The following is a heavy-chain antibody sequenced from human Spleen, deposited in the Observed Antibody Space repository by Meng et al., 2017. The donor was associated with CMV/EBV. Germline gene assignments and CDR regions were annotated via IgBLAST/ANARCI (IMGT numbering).Heavy chain of an antibody. V-gene: IGHV3-30*02. Sequence: GESLKISCAASEFTFSSYVMHWGRQAPGKGLEWVAFIRYDGSIKYHADSVKGRFTISRDNSKNTLYLQMNRLGVEDTAVYYCAKSMHYFGSGSFESWGQGTLVTVSS. CDR1: EFTFSSYV. CDR2: IRYDGSIK. D-gene: IGHD3-10*01. CDR3: AKSMHYFGSGSFES. J-gene: IGHJ4*02.